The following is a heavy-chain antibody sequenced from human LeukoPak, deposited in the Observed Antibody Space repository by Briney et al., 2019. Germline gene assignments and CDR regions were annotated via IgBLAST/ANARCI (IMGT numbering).Heavy chain of an antibody. Sequence: GSQRLSCAASGFTFSNYAMHWVRQAPGKGLEWVAVISYDGRNQYYADSVKGRFTVSGDKSKSTLYLQMNRLRGEDTAVYNCARYGGFLDYWGQGTLVTVSS. CDR3: ARYGGFLDY. J-gene: IGHJ4*02. D-gene: IGHD3-16*01. CDR2: ISYDGRNQ. CDR1: GFTFSNYA. V-gene: IGHV3-30*04.